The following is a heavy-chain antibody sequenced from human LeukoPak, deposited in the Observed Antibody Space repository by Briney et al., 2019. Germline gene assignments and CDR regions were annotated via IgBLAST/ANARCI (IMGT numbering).Heavy chain of an antibody. D-gene: IGHD1-26*01. Sequence: GGSLRLSCAAPGFTFSSYSMNWVRQAPGKGLEWVSSISSSKRYIYYADSVKGRFTISRDNAKNSLYLEMTSLRAEDTAVYYCASGSPAGDYWGQGTLVTVSS. CDR2: ISSSKRYI. V-gene: IGHV3-21*01. J-gene: IGHJ4*02. CDR1: GFTFSSYS. CDR3: ASGSPAGDY.